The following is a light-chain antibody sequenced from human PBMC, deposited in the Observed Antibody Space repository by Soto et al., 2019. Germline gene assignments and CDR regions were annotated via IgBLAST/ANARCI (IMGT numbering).Light chain of an antibody. CDR2: DVT. V-gene: IGLV2-14*01. Sequence: QSVLTQPASVSGSPGQSITISCTGTSSDVGGYNFVSWYQQYPGKAPKLMIHDVTSRPSGVSNRFSGSKSGTTASLTISGLQAEDEADYYYCSYASSTSYVFGTGTKVTVL. J-gene: IGLJ1*01. CDR3: CSYASSTSYV. CDR1: SSDVGGYNF.